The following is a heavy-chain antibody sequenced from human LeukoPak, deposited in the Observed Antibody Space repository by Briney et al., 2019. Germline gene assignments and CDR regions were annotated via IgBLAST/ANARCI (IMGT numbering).Heavy chain of an antibody. CDR3: ARVRTRKQWLDALDY. D-gene: IGHD6-19*01. V-gene: IGHV3-23*01. CDR2: ISGSGDST. J-gene: IGHJ4*02. Sequence: ETLSLTCTVSGGSISSSSYYWGWVRQAPGKGLEWVSAISGSGDSTYYADSVTGRFTISRDNSKNTLYLQMNSLRAEDTAVYYCARVRTRKQWLDALDYWGQGTLVTVSS. CDR1: GGSISSSSYY.